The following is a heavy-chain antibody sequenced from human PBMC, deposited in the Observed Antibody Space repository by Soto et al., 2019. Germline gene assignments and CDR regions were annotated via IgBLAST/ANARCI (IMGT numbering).Heavy chain of an antibody. CDR3: ARGPETYYYYGMDV. CDR2: ISSSSSYI. J-gene: IGHJ6*02. V-gene: IGHV3-21*01. CDR1: GFTFSSYS. Sequence: PVGSLRLSCAASGFTFSSYSMNWVRQAPGKGLEWVSSISSSSSYIYYADSVKGRFTISRDNAKNSLYLQMNSLRAEDTAVYYCARGPETYYYYGMDVWGQGTTVTVSS.